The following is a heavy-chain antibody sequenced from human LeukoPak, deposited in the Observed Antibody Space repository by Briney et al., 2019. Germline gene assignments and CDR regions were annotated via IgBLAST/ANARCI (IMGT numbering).Heavy chain of an antibody. D-gene: IGHD1-26*01. CDR1: GGSISSYY. CDR3: ARAIVGAYYFDY. CDR2: MYHSGST. Sequence: SETLSLTCTVPGGSISSYYWSWIRQPPGKGLEWIGYMYHSGSTHYNPSLKSRVTIAIDTSKNQFSLKLNSVTAADTAVYYCARAIVGAYYFDYWGQGTLVTVSS. J-gene: IGHJ4*02. V-gene: IGHV4-59*01.